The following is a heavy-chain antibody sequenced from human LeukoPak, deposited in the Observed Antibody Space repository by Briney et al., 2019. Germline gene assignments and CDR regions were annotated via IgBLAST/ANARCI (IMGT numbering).Heavy chain of an antibody. D-gene: IGHD6-13*01. CDR1: GYSFTSYW. J-gene: IGHJ6*03. Sequence: GESLKISCKGSGYSFTSYWIGWVRQMPGKGLEWMGIVYPGDSDTRYSPSFQGQVTISADKSISTAYLQWSSLKASDTAMYYCARHEIAAAGTPRAYYMDVWGKGTTVTVSS. V-gene: IGHV5-51*01. CDR3: ARHEIAAAGTPRAYYMDV. CDR2: VYPGDSDT.